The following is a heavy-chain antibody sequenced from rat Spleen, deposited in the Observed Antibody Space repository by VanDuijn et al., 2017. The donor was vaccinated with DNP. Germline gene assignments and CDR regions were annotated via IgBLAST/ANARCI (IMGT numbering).Heavy chain of an antibody. CDR1: GYSITSSYR. V-gene: IGHV3-3*01. J-gene: IGHJ2*01. CDR3: ARWSNFFDY. Sequence: EVQLQESGPGLVKPSQSLSLTCSVTGYSITSSYRWSWIRKFPGNRLEWMGFIDSAGITNYNPSLKSRISITRDTSKTQFFLQVNSVISEDTATYYCARWSNFFDYWGQGVMVTVSS. CDR2: IDSAGIT.